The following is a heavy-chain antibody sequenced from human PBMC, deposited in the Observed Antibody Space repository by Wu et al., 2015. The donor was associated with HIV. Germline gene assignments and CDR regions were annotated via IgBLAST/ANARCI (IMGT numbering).Heavy chain of an antibody. J-gene: IGHJ2*01. V-gene: IGHV1-2*02. Sequence: QVQLVQSGAEVKKPGASVKVSCKASGYTFTGYYMHWVRQAPGQGLEWMGWINPNSGGTNYAQKFQGRVTMTRDTSISTAYMELSRLRSDDTAVYYCARDGKWAGTTARYFDLWGRGTLVTVSS. CDR1: GYTFTGYY. D-gene: IGHD1-14*01. CDR3: ARDGKWAGTTARYFDL. CDR2: INPNSGGT.